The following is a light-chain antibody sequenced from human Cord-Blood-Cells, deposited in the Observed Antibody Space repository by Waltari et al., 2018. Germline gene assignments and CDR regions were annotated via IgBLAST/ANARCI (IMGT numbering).Light chain of an antibody. J-gene: IGLJ2*01. CDR3: CSYAGSSTLV. CDR1: SSDVRRYNL. Sequence: SALTQPASVSGSPGQSTTISCTGTSSDVRRYNLVPWYQQHPGKAPKLMIYEVSKRPSGVSNRFSGSKSGNTASLTISGLQAEDEADYYCCSYAGSSTLVFGGGTKLTVL. CDR2: EVS. V-gene: IGLV2-23*02.